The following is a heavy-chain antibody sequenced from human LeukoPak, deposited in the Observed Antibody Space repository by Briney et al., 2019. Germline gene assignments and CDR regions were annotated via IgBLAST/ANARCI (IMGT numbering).Heavy chain of an antibody. CDR1: GFTFSSYE. CDR3: ARVNRGYSGYDLIYYFDY. Sequence: GGSLRLSCAASGFTFSSYEMNWVRQAPGKGLEWVSYISSSGSTIYYADSVKGRFTISRDNAKNSLYLQMNSLRAEDTAVYYCARVNRGYSGYDLIYYFDYWGQGTLVTVSS. J-gene: IGHJ4*02. V-gene: IGHV3-48*03. CDR2: ISSSGSTI. D-gene: IGHD5-12*01.